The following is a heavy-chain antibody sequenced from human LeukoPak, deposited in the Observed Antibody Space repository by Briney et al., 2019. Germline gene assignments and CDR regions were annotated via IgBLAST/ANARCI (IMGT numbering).Heavy chain of an antibody. CDR3: AKRDDSGGNLVDL. J-gene: IGHJ4*02. V-gene: IGHV4-39*02. CDR2: IYYSGST. CDR1: GGSIRSGSHY. D-gene: IGHD3-22*01. Sequence: PSETLSLTCTVSGGSIRSGSHYWAWIRPPPGQGLEWIGSIYYSGSTYYNPSLENRVTISIDTSKNHFSLKLSSLSAADTSVYYCAKRDDSGGNLVDLWGQGTLVTVS.